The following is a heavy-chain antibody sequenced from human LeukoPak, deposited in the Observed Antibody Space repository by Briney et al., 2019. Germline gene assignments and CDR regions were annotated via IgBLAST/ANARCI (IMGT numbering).Heavy chain of an antibody. Sequence: ASVKVSCKVSGHTFTSYGISWVRQAPGQGLEWMGWISAYNGNTNYAQKLQGRVTMTTDTSTSTAYMELRSLRSEDTAVYYCARLQGDLWFGDRDFDYWGQGTLVTVSS. CDR3: ARLQGDLWFGDRDFDY. CDR2: ISAYNGNT. J-gene: IGHJ4*02. V-gene: IGHV1-18*01. D-gene: IGHD3-10*01. CDR1: GHTFTSYG.